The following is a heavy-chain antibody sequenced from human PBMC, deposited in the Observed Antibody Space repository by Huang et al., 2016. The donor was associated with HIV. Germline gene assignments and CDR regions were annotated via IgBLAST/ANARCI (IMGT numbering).Heavy chain of an antibody. V-gene: IGHV3-23*01. CDR1: GFSFSSSA. CDR3: AKDLVTYDSSGSV. Sequence: EVHLLESGGGLVQPGGSLRLSCAASGFSFSSSAMSWVRQGPGGGLEWVSTVSNSASSRHYSDSVRGRFTISRDNSKDTLYLQMNSLRAEDTALYYCAKDLVTYDSSGSVWGQGTLVTVSS. CDR2: VSNSASSR. D-gene: IGHD3-22*01. J-gene: IGHJ4*02.